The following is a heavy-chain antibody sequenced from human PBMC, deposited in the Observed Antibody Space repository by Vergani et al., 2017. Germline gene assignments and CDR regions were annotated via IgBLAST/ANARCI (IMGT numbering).Heavy chain of an antibody. Sequence: QVQLQESGPGLVKPPGTLFPTCTVSGGSISNNNWWSWVRPPPGKGLGWIGAVYHSGSTNYNPSLKSRVTISVDKSKNQISLKLRSVTAAGTAVYYCVRQWKLQGAFDIWGQGTMVTVSS. CDR1: GGSISNNNW. V-gene: IGHV4-4*03. CDR2: VYHSGST. J-gene: IGHJ3*02. CDR3: VRQWKLQGAFDI. D-gene: IGHD1-1*01.